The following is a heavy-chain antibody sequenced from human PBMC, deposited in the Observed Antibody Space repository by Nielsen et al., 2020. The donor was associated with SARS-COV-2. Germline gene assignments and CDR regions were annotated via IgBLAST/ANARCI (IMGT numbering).Heavy chain of an antibody. V-gene: IGHV3-30*02. J-gene: IGHJ6*02. CDR2: IWYDGSNK. Sequence: GESLKISCAASGFTFSSYGMHWVRQAPGKGLEWVAVIWYDGSNKYYADSVKGRFTISRDNSKNSLYLQMNSLRAEDTALYYCANSPEAGSYYYGMDVWGQGTTVTVSS. D-gene: IGHD6-13*01. CDR3: ANSPEAGSYYYGMDV. CDR1: GFTFSSYG.